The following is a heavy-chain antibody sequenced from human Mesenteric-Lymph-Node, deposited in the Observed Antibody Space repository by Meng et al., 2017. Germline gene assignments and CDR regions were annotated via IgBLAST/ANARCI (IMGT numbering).Heavy chain of an antibody. V-gene: IGHV4-38-2*02. D-gene: IGHD6-13*01. CDR1: GYSITSGYY. CDR3: GRDNTRAAFHFDF. CDR2: IYHGGSA. Sequence: SDTLSLTCTVSGYSITSGYYWGWIRQPPGKGLEWIGSIYHGGSASYNPSLRSGFSIDVDTSKNQFSLKLTSVTVEDTAVYYCGRDNTRAAFHFDFWGQGMLVTVSS. J-gene: IGHJ4*02.